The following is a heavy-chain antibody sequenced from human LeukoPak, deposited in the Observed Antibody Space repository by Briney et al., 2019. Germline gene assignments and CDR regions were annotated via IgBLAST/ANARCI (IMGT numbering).Heavy chain of an antibody. D-gene: IGHD4/OR15-4a*01. CDR3: AKGGAFSTYYFDY. J-gene: IGHJ4*02. Sequence: GGSLRLSCAASGFTFSSYAMSWFRQAPGKGLEWVSGISGSGGSTFYADSVKGRFTISRDNSKNTLYLRMNSLRAEDTAVYYCAKGGAFSTYYFDYWGQGTLVTVSS. CDR2: ISGSGGST. CDR1: GFTFSSYA. V-gene: IGHV3-23*01.